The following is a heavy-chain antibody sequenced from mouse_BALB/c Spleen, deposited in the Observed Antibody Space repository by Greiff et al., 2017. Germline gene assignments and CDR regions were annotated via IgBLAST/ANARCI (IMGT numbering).Heavy chain of an antibody. Sequence: EGKVEESGGGLVQPGGSLKLSCAASGFTFSSYTMSWVRQTPEKRLEWVAYISNGGGSTYYPDTVKGRFTISRDNAKNTLYLQMSSLKSEDTAMYYCARAHGYYAMDYWGQGTSVTVSS. CDR2: ISNGGGST. D-gene: IGHD1-3*01. V-gene: IGHV5-12-2*01. J-gene: IGHJ4*01. CDR1: GFTFSSYT. CDR3: ARAHGYYAMDY.